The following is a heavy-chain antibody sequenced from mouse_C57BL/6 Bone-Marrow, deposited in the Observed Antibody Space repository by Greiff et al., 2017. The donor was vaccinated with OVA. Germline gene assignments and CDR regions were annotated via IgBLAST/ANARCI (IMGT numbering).Heavy chain of an antibody. CDR1: GYTFTSYW. J-gene: IGHJ1*03. D-gene: IGHD2-3*01. CDR3: ARRDGYYGGWYFDV. V-gene: IGHV1-62-3*01. Sequence: QVQLQQPGAELVKPGASVKLSCKASGYTFTSYWMHWLKQRPGRGLEWFGRIDPNSGGTTYNAKFKSKAPLTGDKASSTAYMQLSSLTSEDTAMYYCARRDGYYGGWYFDVWGTGTTVTVSS. CDR2: IDPNSGGT.